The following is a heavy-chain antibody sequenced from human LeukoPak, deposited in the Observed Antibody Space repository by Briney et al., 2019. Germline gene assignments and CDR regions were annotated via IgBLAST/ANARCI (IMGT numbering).Heavy chain of an antibody. V-gene: IGHV3-33*08. Sequence: PGGSLRLSCAASGFTFNTYSMNWVRQAPGKGLEWVAVIGYDGRNKYYADSVKGRFIISRDNSKNTLYLQMNILRAEDTAVYYCARDMEQWLVQDWYFDLWGRGTLVTVSS. CDR3: ARDMEQWLVQDWYFDL. CDR1: GFTFNTYS. CDR2: IGYDGRNK. J-gene: IGHJ2*01. D-gene: IGHD6-19*01.